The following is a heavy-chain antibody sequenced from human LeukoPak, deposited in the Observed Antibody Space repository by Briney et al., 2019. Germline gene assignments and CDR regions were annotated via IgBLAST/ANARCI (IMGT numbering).Heavy chain of an antibody. J-gene: IGHJ4*02. V-gene: IGHV4-59*12. Sequence: SETLSLTCTVSGGSISSYYWSWIRQPPGKGLEWIGDIYYSGGTYYNPSLKSRVIISVDTSKNQFSLRLSSVTAADTAVYYCARARAYCSSDSCYYFDSWGQGSLVTVSA. CDR1: GGSISSYY. CDR2: IYYSGGT. D-gene: IGHD2-2*01. CDR3: ARARAYCSSDSCYYFDS.